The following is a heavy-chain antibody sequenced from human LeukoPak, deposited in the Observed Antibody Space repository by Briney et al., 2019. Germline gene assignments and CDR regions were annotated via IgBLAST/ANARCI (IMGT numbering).Heavy chain of an antibody. CDR1: GGSISDYA. J-gene: IGHJ3*02. V-gene: IGHV4-4*07. D-gene: IGHD1-1*01. Sequence: SETLSLTCTVSGGSISDYAWNWIRQPAGKGLEWIGRTVTSGSTNYNPSLKSRVTMSLDPSKNQFSLKLSSLTAADTAVYYCARRYNSGNDDVFDIWGQGTLVAVSS. CDR2: TVTSGST. CDR3: ARRYNSGNDDVFDI.